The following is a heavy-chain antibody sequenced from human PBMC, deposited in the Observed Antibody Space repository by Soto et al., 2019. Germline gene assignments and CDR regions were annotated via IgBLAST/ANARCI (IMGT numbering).Heavy chain of an antibody. Sequence: PSETLSLTCTVSGGSISSSSYYWGWIRQPPGKGLEWIGSIYYSGSTYYNPSLKSRVTISVDTSKNQFSLKLSSVTAADTAVYYCARHYDSSDPYYFDYWGQGTLVTVSS. J-gene: IGHJ4*02. CDR3: ARHYDSSDPYYFDY. D-gene: IGHD3-22*01. V-gene: IGHV4-39*01. CDR1: GGSISSSSYY. CDR2: IYYSGST.